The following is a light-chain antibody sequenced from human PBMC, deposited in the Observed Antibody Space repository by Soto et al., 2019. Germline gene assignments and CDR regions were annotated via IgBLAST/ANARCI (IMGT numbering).Light chain of an antibody. V-gene: IGKV3-20*01. CDR2: ETS. CDR3: QQYDSSPMYT. CDR1: QSINKSY. J-gene: IGKJ2*01. Sequence: EVVLTQSPGTLSLSPGERATLSCRASQSINKSYLAWYQQRPGQAPRLLIYETSTRATGIPDRFSGSGSGTAFTRTISRLEPEAFALYYCQQYDSSPMYTWGQGTKLEIK.